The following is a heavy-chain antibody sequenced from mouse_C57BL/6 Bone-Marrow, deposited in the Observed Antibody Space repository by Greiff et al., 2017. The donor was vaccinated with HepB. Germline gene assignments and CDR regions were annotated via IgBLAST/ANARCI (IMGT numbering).Heavy chain of an antibody. CDR2: INSDGGST. Sequence: EVKVEESGGGLVQPGASLKLSCESNEYEFPSHDMSWVRKTPEKRLELVAAINSDGGSTYYPDTMERRFIISRDNTKKTLYLQMSSLRSEDTALYYCARHEERGEAMDYWGQGTSVTVSS. CDR3: ARHEERGEAMDY. V-gene: IGHV5-2*03. J-gene: IGHJ4*01. CDR1: EYEFPSHD.